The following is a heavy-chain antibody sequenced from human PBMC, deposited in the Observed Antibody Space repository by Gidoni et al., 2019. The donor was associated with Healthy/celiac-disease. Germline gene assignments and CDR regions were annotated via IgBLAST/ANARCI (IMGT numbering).Heavy chain of an antibody. J-gene: IGHJ4*02. Sequence: QVQLQQWGAGLLKPSETLSLTCAVYGGSFSGDYWSWIRQPPGKGLEWIGEINHSGSTNYPTSLTSRVSISVDTSKNQFSLKLSSVTAADTAVYYCARGRRRVGYYYDSSGPYFDYWGQGTLVTVSS. CDR1: GGSFSGDY. D-gene: IGHD3-22*01. V-gene: IGHV4-34*01. CDR3: ARGRRRVGYYYDSSGPYFDY. CDR2: INHSGST.